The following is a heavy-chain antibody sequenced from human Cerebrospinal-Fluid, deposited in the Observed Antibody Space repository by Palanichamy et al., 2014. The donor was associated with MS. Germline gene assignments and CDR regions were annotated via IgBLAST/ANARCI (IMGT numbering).Heavy chain of an antibody. CDR2: IYYSGST. CDR1: GGSISSYY. Sequence: VQQQESGPGLVKPSETLSLTCTVSGGSISSYYWSWIRQPPGKGLEWIGYIYYSGSTNYNPSLKSRVTISVDTSKNQFSLKLSSVTAADTAFYYCARVRSGWYYFDYWGQGTLLTVSS. CDR3: ARVRSGWYYFDY. V-gene: IGHV4-59*01. D-gene: IGHD6-19*01. J-gene: IGHJ4*02.